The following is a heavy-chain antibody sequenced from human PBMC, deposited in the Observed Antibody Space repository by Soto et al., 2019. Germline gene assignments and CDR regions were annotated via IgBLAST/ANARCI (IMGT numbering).Heavy chain of an antibody. CDR3: AKDPGTRKGVVVAATRGYFDY. CDR2: ISGSGGST. CDR1: GFTFSSYA. J-gene: IGHJ4*02. V-gene: IGHV3-23*01. D-gene: IGHD2-15*01. Sequence: GGSLRLSCAASGFTFSSYAMSWVRQAPGKGLEWVSAISGSGGSTYYADSVKGRFTISRDNSKNTLYLQMNSLRAEDTAVYYCAKDPGTRKGVVVAATRGYFDYWGQGTLVTVSS.